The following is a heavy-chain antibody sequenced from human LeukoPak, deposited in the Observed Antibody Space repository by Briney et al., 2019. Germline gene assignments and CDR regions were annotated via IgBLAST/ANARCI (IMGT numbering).Heavy chain of an antibody. CDR2: IIPILGIA. V-gene: IGHV1-69*04. J-gene: IGHJ4*02. D-gene: IGHD5-24*01. CDR3: ARDFPGDGYNYNY. CDR1: GGTFSSYT. Sequence: SVKVSCKASGGTFSSYTISWVRQAPGQGLEWMGRIIPILGIANYAQKFQGRVTITADESTSTAYMELSSLRSEDTAVYYCARDFPGDGYNYNYWGQGTLVTVSS.